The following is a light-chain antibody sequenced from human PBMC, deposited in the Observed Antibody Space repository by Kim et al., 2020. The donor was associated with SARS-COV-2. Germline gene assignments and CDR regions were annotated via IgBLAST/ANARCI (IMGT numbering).Light chain of an antibody. CDR2: YES. Sequence: GKRGRITWGGNRIGRKSVQWYQGKPGQAPGLVISYESDRPSGIPERFSGSNSGNTATLTISRVEAGDEADYYCQVWDSSSDHRVVFGGGTQLTVL. CDR1: RIGRKS. CDR3: QVWDSSSDHRVV. J-gene: IGLJ2*01. V-gene: IGLV3-21*04.